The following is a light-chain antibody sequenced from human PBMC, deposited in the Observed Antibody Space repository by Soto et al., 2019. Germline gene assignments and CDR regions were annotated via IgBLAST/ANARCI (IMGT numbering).Light chain of an antibody. CDR3: AAWDDSMSGAV. J-gene: IGLJ7*01. Sequence: QSVLTQPPSVSGAPGQRVTISCTGSSSNIGSHTVSWYKQLPGTAPNLLIYSNDQRPSGVPDRFSGSKSGTSASLAISGLQSEDEADYYCAAWDDSMSGAVFGGGNQLTVL. CDR1: SSNIGSHT. V-gene: IGLV1-44*01. CDR2: SND.